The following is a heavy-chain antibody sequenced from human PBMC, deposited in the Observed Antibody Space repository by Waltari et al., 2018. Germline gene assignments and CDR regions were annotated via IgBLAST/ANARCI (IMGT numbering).Heavy chain of an antibody. CDR3: ARGRHSWTGEDAFDI. V-gene: IGHV4-4*07. J-gene: IGHJ3*02. Sequence: QVQLQESGPGLVKPSETLSLTCTVSGGSISSYYWSWIRQPAGKGLEWIGRIYTSGSTNYNPSHKSRVTMSVDTSKNQFSLKLSSVTAADTAVYYCARGRHSWTGEDAFDIWGQGTMVTVSS. CDR1: GGSISSYY. CDR2: IYTSGST. D-gene: IGHD6-13*01.